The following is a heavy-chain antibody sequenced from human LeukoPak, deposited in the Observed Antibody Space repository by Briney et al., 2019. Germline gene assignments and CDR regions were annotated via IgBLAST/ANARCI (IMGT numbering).Heavy chain of an antibody. CDR2: IIPIFGTA. Sequence: SVKVSCKASGGTFSSYAISWVRQAPGQGLEWMGRIIPIFGTANYAQKFQGRVTITTDESTSTAYMELSSLRSEDTAVYYCARSNPLDYGSLDYWGQGTVVTVSS. D-gene: IGHD3-16*01. CDR3: ARSNPLDYGSLDY. J-gene: IGHJ4*02. CDR1: GGTFSSYA. V-gene: IGHV1-69*05.